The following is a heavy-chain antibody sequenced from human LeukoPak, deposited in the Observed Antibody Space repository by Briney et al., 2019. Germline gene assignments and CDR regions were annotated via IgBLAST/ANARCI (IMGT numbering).Heavy chain of an antibody. V-gene: IGHV3-30-3*01. CDR1: GFTFSSYA. Sequence: GGSLRLSCAASGFTFSSYAMHWVRQAPGKGLEWVAVISYDGSNKYYADSVKGRFTISRDNSKNTLYLQMNSLRAEDTAVYYCARDDVDGDYVQHWGQGTLVTVSS. D-gene: IGHD5-24*01. CDR3: ARDDVDGDYVQH. J-gene: IGHJ1*01. CDR2: ISYDGSNK.